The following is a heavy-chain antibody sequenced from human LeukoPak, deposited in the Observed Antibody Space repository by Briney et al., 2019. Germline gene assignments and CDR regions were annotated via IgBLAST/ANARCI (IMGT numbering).Heavy chain of an antibody. CDR2: INHDGSST. D-gene: IGHD3-22*01. CDR3: VRDWGYDSSGYWQKYFDT. CDR1: GFTFSNYW. Sequence: GGSLRLSCVASGFTFSNYWMHWVRQAPGKGLVWVSRINHDGSSTNYADSVKGRFTISRDNAKNTVYLQMNSLRAEDTAVYYCVRDWGYDSSGYWQKYFDTWGQGTLVTVSS. J-gene: IGHJ4*02. V-gene: IGHV3-74*01.